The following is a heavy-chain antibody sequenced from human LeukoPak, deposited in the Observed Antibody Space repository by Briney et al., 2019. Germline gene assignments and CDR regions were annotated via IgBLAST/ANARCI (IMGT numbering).Heavy chain of an antibody. Sequence: ASVKVSCKAFGYSFTAYYIYWIRHSPAEGFEWMGWINPNTGGTNYAGKFHGRVIMTRDTSIDTAYMELSSVTSDDTAVYYCTRGTPWFDPWGQGTLVTVSS. CDR3: TRGTPWFDP. D-gene: IGHD4-23*01. J-gene: IGHJ5*02. CDR1: GYSFTAYY. CDR2: INPNTGGT. V-gene: IGHV1-2*02.